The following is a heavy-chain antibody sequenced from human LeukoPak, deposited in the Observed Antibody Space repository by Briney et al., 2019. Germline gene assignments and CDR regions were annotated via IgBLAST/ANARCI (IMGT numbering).Heavy chain of an antibody. CDR1: GYTFTSHG. J-gene: IGHJ3*02. Sequence: ASVKVSCKASGYTFTSHGISWVRQAPGQGLEWMGWISAYNGNPDYAQKFQGRVTMTTETSTSTAYMELRSLRSDDTAVYYCARDRRPLYSGNYWVSGFDIWGEGTMVTVAS. CDR3: ARDRRPLYSGNYWVSGFDI. V-gene: IGHV1-18*01. CDR2: ISAYNGNP. D-gene: IGHD1-26*01.